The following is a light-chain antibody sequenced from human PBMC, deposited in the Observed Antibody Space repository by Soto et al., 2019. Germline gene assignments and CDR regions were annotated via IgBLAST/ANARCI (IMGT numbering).Light chain of an antibody. CDR2: DTS. V-gene: IGKV3-11*01. J-gene: IGKJ3*01. CDR3: QQRRNWVS. CDR1: QTVDSY. Sequence: LTQSPAILSLSPGEKATLSCTANQTVDSYMAWYQQRPGQPPRLLIHDTSHRASGVPARFRGSGSGTDFTLTITSLEPEDFAVYFCQQRRNWVSFGPGTRV.